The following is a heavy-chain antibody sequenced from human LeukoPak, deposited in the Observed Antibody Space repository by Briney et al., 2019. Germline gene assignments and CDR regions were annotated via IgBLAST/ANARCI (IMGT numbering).Heavy chain of an antibody. CDR2: IIPIFGTA. CDR1: GGTFNSYA. J-gene: IGHJ4*02. V-gene: IGHV1-69*05. D-gene: IGHD3-9*01. Sequence: SVKVSCKASGGTFNSYAISWVRQAPGQGLEWMGGIIPIFGTANYAQKFQGRVTITTDESTSTAYMELSSLRSEDTAVYYCARGPTFYYDILTAQSLDYWGQGTLVTVSS. CDR3: ARGPTFYYDILTAQSLDY.